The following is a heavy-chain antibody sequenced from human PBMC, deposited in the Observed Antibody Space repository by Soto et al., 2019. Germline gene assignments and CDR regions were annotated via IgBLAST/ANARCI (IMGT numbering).Heavy chain of an antibody. CDR2: INVYNGNT. V-gene: IGHV1-18*01. J-gene: IGHJ5*02. CDR1: GYTFTNYG. D-gene: IGHD3-10*01. Sequence: QVQLVQSGGEVKKTGASVKVSCKASGYTFTNYGISWVRQAPGQGLEWMGWINVYNGNTKYAQKGQGRVTMTTDTATSTAYMELRSLRSDDTAVYYCARGVGSGSYYNQYNWFDPWGQGTLVTVSS. CDR3: ARGVGSGSYYNQYNWFDP.